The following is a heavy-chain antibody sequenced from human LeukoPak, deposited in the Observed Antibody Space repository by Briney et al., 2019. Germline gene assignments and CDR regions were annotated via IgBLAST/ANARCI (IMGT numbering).Heavy chain of an antibody. CDR3: AREGGSSWQSFDY. CDR2: IYTSGST. Sequence: PSETLSLTCTVSGGSISSGSYYWSWIRQPAGKGLEWIGRIYTSGSTNYNPSLKSRVSMSLDTSKNQFSLKLSSVTAADTAVYYCAREGGSSWQSFDYWGQGTLVTVSS. D-gene: IGHD6-13*01. CDR1: GGSISSGSYY. V-gene: IGHV4-61*02. J-gene: IGHJ4*02.